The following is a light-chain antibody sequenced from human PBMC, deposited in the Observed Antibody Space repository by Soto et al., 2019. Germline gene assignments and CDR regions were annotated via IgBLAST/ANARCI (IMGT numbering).Light chain of an antibody. CDR3: SSYTSSSTYV. J-gene: IGLJ1*01. V-gene: IGLV2-14*01. Sequence: HSALTQPASVSGSPGQSITISCTGTSSDVGGYNYVSWYQQHPGKAPKLMIYDVSNRPSGVSNRFSGSKSGNTASLTISGLQAEDEADYYCSSYTSSSTYVFGHGTKLTVL. CDR1: SSDVGGYNY. CDR2: DVS.